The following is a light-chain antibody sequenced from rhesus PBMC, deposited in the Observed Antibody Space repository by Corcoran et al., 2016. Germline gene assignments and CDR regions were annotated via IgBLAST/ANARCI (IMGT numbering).Light chain of an antibody. J-gene: IGKJ4*01. Sequence: EIVMTQSPATLSLSPGERATLPCRASQSVSISSAWYQQKPGQAPKHLIYGESSRATGIPDRFSGTGSGTEFTLTISSLQPEDVGVYDYQQDYSWPLTFGGGTKVELK. V-gene: IGKV3-42*01. CDR3: QQDYSWPLT. CDR1: QSVSIS. CDR2: GES.